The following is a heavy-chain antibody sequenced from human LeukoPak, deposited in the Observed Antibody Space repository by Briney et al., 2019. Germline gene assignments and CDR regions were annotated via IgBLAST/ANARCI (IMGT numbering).Heavy chain of an antibody. Sequence: GGSLRLSCAASGFTFSSYAMSWVRQAPGKGLEWVSPISGSGGSTYYADSVKGRVTISRDNSKNTLYLQMNSLRAEDTAVYYCANLPYGDLPEGDAFDIWGQGTMVTVSS. CDR3: ANLPYGDLPEGDAFDI. D-gene: IGHD4-17*01. V-gene: IGHV3-23*01. CDR1: GFTFSSYA. J-gene: IGHJ3*02. CDR2: ISGSGGST.